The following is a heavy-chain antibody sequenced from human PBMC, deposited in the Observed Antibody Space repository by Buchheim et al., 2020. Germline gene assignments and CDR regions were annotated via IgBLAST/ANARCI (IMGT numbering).Heavy chain of an antibody. CDR3: AREKVGTTKGDWFDP. D-gene: IGHD1-14*01. CDR1: GGSFTGFY. Sequence: QVQLQQWGAGLLKPSETLSLTCAVSGGSFTGFYWSWIRQPPGKGLEWIGEINLGGSTNYNPSLKSRVTMSVDASKNQFSLKLRSVTAADTAVYYCAREKVGTTKGDWFDPWGQGTL. CDR2: INLGGST. V-gene: IGHV4-34*01. J-gene: IGHJ5*02.